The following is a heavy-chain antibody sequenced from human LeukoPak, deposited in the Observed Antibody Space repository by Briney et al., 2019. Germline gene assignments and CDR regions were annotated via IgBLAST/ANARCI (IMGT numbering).Heavy chain of an antibody. D-gene: IGHD3-22*01. CDR2: IRYDGSKK. CDR1: GFTFSSYA. Sequence: PGRSLRLSCAASGFTFSSYAMHWVRQAPGKGLEWVAFIRYDGSKKDYADSVKGRFSISRDNTKNTLYLQMNSLRAEDTAVYYCAKGGYSYDSSGHNYLDHWGQGTLVTVSS. CDR3: AKGGYSYDSSGHNYLDH. J-gene: IGHJ4*02. V-gene: IGHV3-30*02.